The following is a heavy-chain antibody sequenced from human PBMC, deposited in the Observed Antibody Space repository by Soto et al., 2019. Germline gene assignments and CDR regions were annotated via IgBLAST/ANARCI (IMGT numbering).Heavy chain of an antibody. D-gene: IGHD6-19*01. J-gene: IGHJ4*02. CDR3: TTGSGWTSDH. CDR2: IHNSENT. Sequence: QVQLQESGPGLVKPSETLSLTCTASGGSISNYYWNWIRQPPGKGLEWIGNIHNSENTNYNPSLMRRLTISLDTSNNQCSLKMNSVTAADTAVYYCTTGSGWTSDHWGRGTLVTVSS. V-gene: IGHV4-59*08. CDR1: GGSISNYY.